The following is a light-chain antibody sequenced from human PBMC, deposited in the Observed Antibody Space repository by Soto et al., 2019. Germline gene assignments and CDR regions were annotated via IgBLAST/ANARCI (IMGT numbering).Light chain of an antibody. J-gene: IGLJ1*01. CDR3: SSYTSISTYV. V-gene: IGLV2-18*02. CDR1: GSDIGTFNR. Sequence: QSVLTQPPSVSGSPGQSVAISCTGTGSDIGTFNRVPWYQQSPGTAPKLIIYDVSDRPSGVPDRFSGSKSGNTASLTISGLQAEDEADYYCSSYTSISTYVFGTGTKVTVL. CDR2: DVS.